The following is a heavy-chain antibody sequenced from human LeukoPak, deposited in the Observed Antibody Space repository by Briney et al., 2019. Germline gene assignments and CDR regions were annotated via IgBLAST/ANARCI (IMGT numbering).Heavy chain of an antibody. D-gene: IGHD3-9*01. CDR1: GFTFDDYA. J-gene: IGHJ4*02. CDR2: ISWNSGSI. V-gene: IGHV3-9*01. CDR3: AKDRRDVLTGYYLY. Sequence: GGSLRLSCAASGFTFDDYAMHWVRQAPGKGLEWVSGISWNSGSIGYADSVKGRFTISRDNAKNSLYLQMNSLRVEDTALYYCAKDRRDVLTGYYLYWGQGTLVTVSS.